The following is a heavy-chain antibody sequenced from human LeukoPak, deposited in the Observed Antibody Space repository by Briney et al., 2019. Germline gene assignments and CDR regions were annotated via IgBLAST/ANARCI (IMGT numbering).Heavy chain of an antibody. CDR2: IRASGGTA. V-gene: IGHV3-23*01. J-gene: IGHJ4*02. Sequence: GGSLRLSCSASGFTFSSYAMSWVRQAPGKGLEWVSAIRASGGTAYYADSVKGRFTISGDNSKNTLYLQMNSLRAEDTAVYYCAKVNDSSGYYEDYWGQGTLVTVSS. CDR3: AKVNDSSGYYEDY. CDR1: GFTFSSYA. D-gene: IGHD3-22*01.